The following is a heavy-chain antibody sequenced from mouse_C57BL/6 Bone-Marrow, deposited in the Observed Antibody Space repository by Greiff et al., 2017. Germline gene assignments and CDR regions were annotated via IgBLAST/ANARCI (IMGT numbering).Heavy chain of an antibody. J-gene: IGHJ2*01. D-gene: IGHD2-2*01. V-gene: IGHV5-17*01. CDR2: ISSGSSTI. CDR1: GFTFSDYG. Sequence: EVKLVESGGGLVKPGGSLKLSCAASGFTFSDYGMHWVRQAPEKGLEWVAYISSGSSTIYYAATVKGRFTISRDNAKNTLFLQMTSLRSEDTAMYYCARKSLLRLRRPTLYYFDYRGQGTTLKVSS. CDR3: ARKSLLRLRRPTLYYFDY.